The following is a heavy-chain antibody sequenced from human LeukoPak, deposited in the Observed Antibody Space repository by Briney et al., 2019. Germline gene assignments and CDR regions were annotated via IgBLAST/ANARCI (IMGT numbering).Heavy chain of an antibody. CDR1: GFTFSSYG. J-gene: IGHJ4*02. V-gene: IGHV3-30*18. CDR3: AKGRYFDY. Sequence: PGRSLRLSCAASGFTFSSYGMHWVRQAPGKGLEWVAVISYDGSNKYYADSVKGRFTISRDNSKNTLYLQMNSPRAEDTAVYYCAKGRYFDYWGQGTLVTVSS. CDR2: ISYDGSNK.